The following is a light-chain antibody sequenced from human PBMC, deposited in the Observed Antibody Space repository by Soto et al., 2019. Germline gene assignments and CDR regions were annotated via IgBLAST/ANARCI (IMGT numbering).Light chain of an antibody. CDR2: AAS. V-gene: IGKV3-20*01. CDR1: QSLTNNY. Sequence: EIVLTQSPGTLSLSPGERATLSCRASQSLTNNYLAWYQQKPGQAPRLLIYAASRKSTDIPARFSGSGSETDFTLTISRLEPEDFAVYYCQQYGSSLPVTFGGGTNVEIK. CDR3: QQYGSSLPVT. J-gene: IGKJ4*01.